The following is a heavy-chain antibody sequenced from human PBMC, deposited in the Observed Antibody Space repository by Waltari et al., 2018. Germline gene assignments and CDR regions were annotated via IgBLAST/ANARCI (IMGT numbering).Heavy chain of an antibody. D-gene: IGHD4-4*01. V-gene: IGHV3-23*04. CDR1: GFTFSNYA. Sequence: EVQLVESGGGLVQPGGSLRLSCVASGFTFSNYAMSWVRQAPGKGLEWVSAISDSGTSTFYGDSVKGRFTISRDSSKNTLYLQMNSLRAEDTAIYYCAKVTVTAWNFDCWGQGSLVTVSS. CDR2: ISDSGTST. CDR3: AKVTVTAWNFDC. J-gene: IGHJ4*02.